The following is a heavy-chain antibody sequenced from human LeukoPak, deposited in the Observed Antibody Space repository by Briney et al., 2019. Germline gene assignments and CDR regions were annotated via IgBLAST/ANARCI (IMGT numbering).Heavy chain of an antibody. CDR3: ARGKIEMGAFDI. V-gene: IGHV1-18*01. Sequence: ASVKVSCKASGYTFTSYGISWVRQAPGQGLEWMGWISTYNGNTNYAQKLQGRITMTTDTSTSTAYMELRSLRSDDTAVYYCARGKIEMGAFDIWGQGTMVTVSS. CDR2: ISTYNGNT. CDR1: GYTFTSYG. D-gene: IGHD5-24*01. J-gene: IGHJ3*02.